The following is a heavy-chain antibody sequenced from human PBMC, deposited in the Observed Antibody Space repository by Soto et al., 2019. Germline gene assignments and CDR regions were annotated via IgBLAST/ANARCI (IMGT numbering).Heavy chain of an antibody. CDR3: ARGVSAAAGTGYYYGMDV. D-gene: IGHD6-13*01. Sequence: GAPVKVSCKDSGYNFPGYYMHWVRQAPGQRLEGKGWINPNSGGTNYALNFQGWVTMTRDTSISTAYMELSRLRSDDTALYYCARGVSAAAGTGYYYGMDVWGQGTTVTVSS. CDR1: GYNFPGYY. CDR2: INPNSGGT. J-gene: IGHJ6*02. V-gene: IGHV1-2*04.